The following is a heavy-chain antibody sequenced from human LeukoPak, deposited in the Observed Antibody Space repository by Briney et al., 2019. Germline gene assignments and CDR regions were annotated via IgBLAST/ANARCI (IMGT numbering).Heavy chain of an antibody. D-gene: IGHD2-2*01. CDR1: GGTFSSYA. CDR3: ARGYCSSTSCVSLKYYFDY. J-gene: IGHJ4*02. CDR2: IIPIFGTA. V-gene: IGHV1-69*05. Sequence: SVKVSCKASGGTFSSYAISWVRQAPGQGLEWMGGIIPIFGTANYAQKFQGRVTITTDESTSTAYMELSSLRSEDTALYYCARGYCSSTSCVSLKYYFDYWGQGTLVTVSS.